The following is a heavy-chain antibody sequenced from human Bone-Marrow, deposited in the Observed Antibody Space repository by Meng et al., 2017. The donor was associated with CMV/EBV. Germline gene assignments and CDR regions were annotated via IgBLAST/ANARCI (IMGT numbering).Heavy chain of an antibody. J-gene: IGHJ6*02. V-gene: IGHV3-21*01. CDR1: GFTFSSYS. Sequence: GESLKISCAASGFTFSSYSMNWVRQAPGKGLEWVSSISSSSSYIYYADSVKGRFTISRGNAKNSLYLQMNSLRAEDTAVYYCASREVRGKYYYYGMDVWGQGTTVTVSS. D-gene: IGHD3-10*01. CDR3: ASREVRGKYYYYGMDV. CDR2: ISSSSSYI.